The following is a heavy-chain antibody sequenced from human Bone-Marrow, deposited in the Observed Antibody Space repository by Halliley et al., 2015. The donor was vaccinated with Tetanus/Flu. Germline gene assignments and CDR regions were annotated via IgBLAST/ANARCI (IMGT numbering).Heavy chain of an antibody. CDR3: ARGTVFGVVLDV. Sequence: QLVQSGAEVKKPGESLKISCEAFGYIFSDSWIAWVRQMPGKGLEWMGIIFPHDSETRYSPSFEGQVTMSADKSLYTAYLQWSSLRASDSGIYYCARGTVFGVVLDVWGQGTSVTVSS. CDR1: GYIFSDSW. V-gene: IGHV5-51*01. CDR2: IFPHDSET. D-gene: IGHD3-3*01. J-gene: IGHJ6*02.